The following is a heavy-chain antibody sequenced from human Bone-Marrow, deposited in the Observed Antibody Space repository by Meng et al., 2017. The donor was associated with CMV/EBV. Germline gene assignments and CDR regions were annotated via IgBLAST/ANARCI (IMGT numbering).Heavy chain of an antibody. CDR1: GYTFTSYD. CDR3: ARGPQSYYDFWSGYSTVYYFDY. V-gene: IGHV1-8*03. D-gene: IGHD3-3*01. CDR2: MNPNSGNT. Sequence: ASVKVSCKASGYTFTSYDTNWVRQATGQGLEWMGWMNPNSGNTGYAQKFQGRVTITRNTSISTAYMELSSLRSEDTAVYYCARGPQSYYDFWSGYSTVYYFDYWGQGTLVTVSS. J-gene: IGHJ4*02.